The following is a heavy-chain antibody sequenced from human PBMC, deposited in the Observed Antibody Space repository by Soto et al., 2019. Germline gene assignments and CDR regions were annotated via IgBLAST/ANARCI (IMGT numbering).Heavy chain of an antibody. J-gene: IGHJ6*02. CDR1: GFTFSSYG. V-gene: IGHV3-33*01. CDR2: IWYDGSNK. CDR3: ARDDLVSPKDNYYYAMDV. Sequence: PGGSLRLSCAASGFTFSSYGMHWVRQAPGKGLEWVAVIWYDGSNKYYADSVKGRFTISRDNSKNTLYLQMNSLRAEDTAVYYCARDDLVSPKDNYYYAMDVWGQGTTVTVSS.